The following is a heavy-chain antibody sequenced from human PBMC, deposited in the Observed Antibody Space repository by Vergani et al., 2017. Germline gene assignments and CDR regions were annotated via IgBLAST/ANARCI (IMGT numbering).Heavy chain of an antibody. CDR1: GGSISSYY. V-gene: IGHV4-4*07. J-gene: IGHJ4*02. D-gene: IGHD2-8*01. CDR3: ARDGGYCTNGVCYTGIDY. CDR2: IYTSGST. Sequence: QVQLRQWGAGLVKPSETLSLTCTVSGGSISSYYWSWIRQPAGKGLEWIGRIYTSGSTNYNPSLKSRVTMSVDTSKNQFSLKLSSVTAADTAVYYCARDGGYCTNGVCYTGIDYWGQGTLVTVSS.